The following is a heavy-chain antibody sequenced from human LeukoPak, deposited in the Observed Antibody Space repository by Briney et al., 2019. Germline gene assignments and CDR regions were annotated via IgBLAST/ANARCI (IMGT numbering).Heavy chain of an antibody. J-gene: IGHJ6*03. Sequence: GGSLRLSCLASGFTFGAYPISWVRLAPGKGLEWVAFIRRRTFGRTTKYSTSVRGRFVTSRDESKGVAYLQMNRLQTEDTAIYYCIRVERGDFISLDAPYMDVWGEGTTVTVSS. CDR1: GFTFGAYP. V-gene: IGHV3-49*04. D-gene: IGHD4-17*01. CDR3: IRVERGDFISLDAPYMDV. CDR2: IRRRTFGRTT.